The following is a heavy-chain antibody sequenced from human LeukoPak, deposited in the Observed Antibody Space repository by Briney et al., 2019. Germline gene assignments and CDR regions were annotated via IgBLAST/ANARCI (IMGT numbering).Heavy chain of an antibody. J-gene: IGHJ4*02. D-gene: IGHD4-23*01. CDR1: GFTVSSNY. CDR3: ARVVGGNSVSFDY. V-gene: IGHV4-31*02. Sequence: LRLSCAASGFTVSSNYMSWIRQHPGKGLEWIGYIYYSGSTYHNPSLKSRVTISVDASKNQFSLKLSSVTAADTAVYYCARVVGGNSVSFDYWGQGTLVTVSS. CDR2: IYYSGST.